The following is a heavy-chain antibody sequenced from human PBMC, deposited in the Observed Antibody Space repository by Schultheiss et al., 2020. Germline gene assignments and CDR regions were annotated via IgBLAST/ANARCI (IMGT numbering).Heavy chain of an antibody. D-gene: IGHD3-10*01. CDR2: IYYSGST. J-gene: IGHJ5*02. V-gene: IGHV4-59*01. Sequence: GSLRLSCTVSGGSISSYYWSWIRQPPGKGLEWIGYIYYSGSTNYNPSLKSRVTISVDTSKNQFSLKLSSVTAADTAVYYCARDLPGNWFDPWGQGTLVTVSS. CDR1: GGSISSYY. CDR3: ARDLPGNWFDP.